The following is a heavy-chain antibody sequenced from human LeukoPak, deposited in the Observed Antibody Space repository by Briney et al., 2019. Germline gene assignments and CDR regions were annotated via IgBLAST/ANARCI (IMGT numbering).Heavy chain of an antibody. V-gene: IGHV1-69*04. Sequence: SVKVSCKASGYTFTSYDINWVRQAPGQGLEWMGRIIPILGIANYAQKFQGRVTITADKSTSTAYMELSSLRSEDTAVYYCARERPDIVVVVAATDGMDVWGQGTTVTVSS. D-gene: IGHD2-15*01. J-gene: IGHJ6*02. CDR2: IIPILGIA. CDR1: GYTFTSYD. CDR3: ARERPDIVVVVAATDGMDV.